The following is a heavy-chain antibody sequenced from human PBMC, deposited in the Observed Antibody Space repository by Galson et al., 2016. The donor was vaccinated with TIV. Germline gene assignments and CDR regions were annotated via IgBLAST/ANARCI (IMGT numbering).Heavy chain of an antibody. CDR2: IKQGGYEQ. CDR1: GFTFSSFW. V-gene: IGHV3-7*05. CDR3: AKSNAYYPMDPYYFDS. D-gene: IGHD3-16*01. J-gene: IGHJ4*02. Sequence: SLRLSCAASGFTFSSFWMSWVRQAPGKGLEWVANIKQGGYEQYYADSMKGRFTISRDNAENSLYLQMNSLRAEDTATYFCAKSNAYYPMDPYYFDSWGQGTLVTVSS.